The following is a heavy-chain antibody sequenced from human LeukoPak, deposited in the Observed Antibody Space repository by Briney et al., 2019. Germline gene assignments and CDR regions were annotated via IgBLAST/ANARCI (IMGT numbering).Heavy chain of an antibody. Sequence: PSETLSLTCTVSGGPISSGDYYWSWIRQPPGKGLEWIGYIYYSGSTYYNPSLKSRVTISVDTSKNQFSLKLSSVTAADTAVYYCARVVPAAMEIDYWGQGTLVTVSS. D-gene: IGHD2-2*01. CDR1: GGPISSGDYY. CDR2: IYYSGST. V-gene: IGHV4-30-4*01. CDR3: ARVVPAAMEIDY. J-gene: IGHJ4*02.